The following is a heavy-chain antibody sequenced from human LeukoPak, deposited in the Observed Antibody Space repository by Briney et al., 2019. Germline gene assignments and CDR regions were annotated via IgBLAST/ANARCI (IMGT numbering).Heavy chain of an antibody. CDR3: ARWVASAGGGVYWYFDL. J-gene: IGHJ2*01. Sequence: GGSLRLSCAASGFTFSRYWMSWVRQAPGKGLEWVANIKQDETEKHYVDSVKGRFTISRDSAKNSLYLQMNSLTAEDTAVYYCARWVASAGGGVYWYFDLWGRGTLVTVSS. CDR1: GFTFSRYW. D-gene: IGHD3-16*01. CDR2: IKQDETEK. V-gene: IGHV3-7*01.